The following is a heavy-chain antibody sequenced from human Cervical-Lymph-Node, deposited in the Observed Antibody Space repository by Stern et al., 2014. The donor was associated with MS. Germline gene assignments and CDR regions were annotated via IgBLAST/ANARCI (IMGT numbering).Heavy chain of an antibody. V-gene: IGHV7-4-1*02. CDR2: INTNTGNP. CDR1: GYTFTTYG. Sequence: VQLVESGAELKKPGASVKVSCKASGYTFTTYGMNWVRQAPGQGLEWMGWINTNTGNPTYAQDLTGRFVFSLDTSVSTAYLQIRSLKAEDTAVYYCAKYAPMVTTDFDYWGQGTLVTVSS. D-gene: IGHD4-17*01. J-gene: IGHJ4*02. CDR3: AKYAPMVTTDFDY.